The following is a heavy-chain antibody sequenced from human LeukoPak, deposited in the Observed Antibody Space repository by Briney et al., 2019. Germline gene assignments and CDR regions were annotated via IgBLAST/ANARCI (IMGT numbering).Heavy chain of an antibody. CDR2: IYYSGST. J-gene: IGHJ4*02. Sequence: RPSETLSLTCTVSGGSISSYYWSWIRQPPGKGLEWIGYIYYSGSTYYNPSLKSRVTLSLDTSKNQFSLKLSSLTAADTAVYYCASTAPRSGYSFGYFDSWGQGALVTVSS. CDR3: ASTAPRSGYSFGYFDS. V-gene: IGHV4-59*08. D-gene: IGHD5-18*01. CDR1: GGSISSYY.